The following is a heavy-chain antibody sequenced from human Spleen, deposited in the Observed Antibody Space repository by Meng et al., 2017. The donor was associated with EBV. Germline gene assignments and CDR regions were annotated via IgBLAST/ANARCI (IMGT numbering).Heavy chain of an antibody. CDR3: ARGAPPDY. Sequence: EVQLVGSGGGLVKPGGSLRLSCAASGFTFSDYDMHWVRQATGKGLEWVSAIGSAGYTYYAGSVKGRFTISRENAKNSLYLQMNSLRAGDTAVYFCARGAPPDYWGQGVLVTASS. V-gene: IGHV3-13*01. J-gene: IGHJ4*02. CDR1: GFTFSDYD. CDR2: IGSAGYT.